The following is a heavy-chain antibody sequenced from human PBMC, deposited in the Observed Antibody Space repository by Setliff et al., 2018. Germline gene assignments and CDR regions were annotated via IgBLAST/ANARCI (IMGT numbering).Heavy chain of an antibody. CDR1: GESFSESFSGYY. V-gene: IGHV4-34*01. D-gene: IGHD6-13*01. CDR2: INHSGST. J-gene: IGHJ4*02. CDR3: ARGDIAAPRYKLRFSAFDY. Sequence: SETLSLTCAVYGESFSESFSGYYWNWIRQPPGKGLEWIGEINHSGSTNYNPSLKSRVTISVDTSKNQFSLKLSSVNAADTAVYYCARGDIAAPRYKLRFSAFDYWGQGTLVTVSS.